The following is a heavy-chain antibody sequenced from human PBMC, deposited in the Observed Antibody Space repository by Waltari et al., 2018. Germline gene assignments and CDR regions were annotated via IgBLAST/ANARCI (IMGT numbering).Heavy chain of an antibody. J-gene: IGHJ4*02. CDR2: IYYSGST. CDR3: ARVDMVQGEKSFDY. CDR1: GGSISSYY. V-gene: IGHV4-59*01. D-gene: IGHD3-10*01. Sequence: QVQLQESGPGLVKPSETLSLTCTVSGGSISSYYWSWIRQPPGKGLEWIGYIYYSGSTNYNPPLKSRVTISVDTSKNQFSLKLSSVTAADTAVYYCARVDMVQGEKSFDYWGQGTLVTVSS.